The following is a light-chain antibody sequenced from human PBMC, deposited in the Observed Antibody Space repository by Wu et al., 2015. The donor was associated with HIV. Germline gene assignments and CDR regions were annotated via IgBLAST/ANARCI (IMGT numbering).Light chain of an antibody. CDR3: QQYGNSPWT. Sequence: IVLTQSPDILSLSPGERATLSCRASETLSSNSLAWYQQRPGQAPRLLIYGVSTRATGISDRFSGSGSGADFTLTISRLEAEDFAVYYCQQYGNSPWTFGQGTKVESK. CDR1: ETLSSNS. CDR2: GVS. V-gene: IGKV3-20*01. J-gene: IGKJ1*01.